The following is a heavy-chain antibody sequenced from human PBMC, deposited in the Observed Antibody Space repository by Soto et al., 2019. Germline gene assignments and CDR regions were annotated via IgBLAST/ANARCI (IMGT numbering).Heavy chain of an antibody. CDR2: INHSGST. CDR3: ARGALWFGELAKLFDY. V-gene: IGHV4-34*01. CDR1: GGSFSGYY. D-gene: IGHD3-10*01. J-gene: IGHJ4*02. Sequence: PSETLSLTCAVYGGSFSGYYWSWIRQPPGKGLEWIGEINHSGSTNYNPSLESRVTISVDTSKNQFSLKLSSVTAADTAVYYCARGALWFGELAKLFDYWGQGTLVTVSS.